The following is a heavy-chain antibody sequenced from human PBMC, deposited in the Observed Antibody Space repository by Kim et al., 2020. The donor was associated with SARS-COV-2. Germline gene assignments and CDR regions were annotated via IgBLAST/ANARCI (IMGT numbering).Heavy chain of an antibody. CDR3: ANKPYYYDSSGFDI. Sequence: SVKVSCKASGGTFSSYAISWVRQAPGQGLEWMGRIIPILGIANYAQKFQGRVTITADKSTSTAYMELSSLRSEDTAVYYCANKPYYYDSSGFDIWGQGTMVTVSS. CDR2: IIPILGIA. D-gene: IGHD3-22*01. V-gene: IGHV1-69*04. J-gene: IGHJ3*02. CDR1: GGTFSSYA.